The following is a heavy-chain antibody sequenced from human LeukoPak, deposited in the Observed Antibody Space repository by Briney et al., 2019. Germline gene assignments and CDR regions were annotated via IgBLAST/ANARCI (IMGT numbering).Heavy chain of an antibody. D-gene: IGHD3-22*01. CDR3: ARVLDYYDSSGERGFAFDI. Sequence: PGGSLRLSCAASGFTVSSNYMSWVRQAPGKGLEWVSVIYGGGSTYYADSVKGRFTISRDNSKNTLYLQMNSLRAEDTAVYYCARVLDYYDSSGERGFAFDIWGQGTMVTVSS. V-gene: IGHV3-53*01. J-gene: IGHJ3*02. CDR1: GFTVSSNY. CDR2: IYGGGST.